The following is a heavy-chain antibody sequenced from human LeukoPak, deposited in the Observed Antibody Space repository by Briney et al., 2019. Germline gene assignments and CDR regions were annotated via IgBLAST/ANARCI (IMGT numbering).Heavy chain of an antibody. CDR3: TTGLAVAGPFDY. CDR2: ISGSGST. D-gene: IGHD6-19*01. J-gene: IGHJ4*02. CDR1: GFTFRTYG. V-gene: IGHV3-23*01. Sequence: GGSLRLSCAASGFTFRTYGMNWVRQAPGKGLEWVSVISGSGSTYYADSVKGRFTISRDNSKNTLYLQMNSLKTEDTAVYYCTTGLAVAGPFDYWGQGTLVTVSS.